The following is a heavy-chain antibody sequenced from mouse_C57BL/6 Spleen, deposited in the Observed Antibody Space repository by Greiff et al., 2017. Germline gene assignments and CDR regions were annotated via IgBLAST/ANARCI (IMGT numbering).Heavy chain of an antibody. D-gene: IGHD1-1*01. CDR1: GFTFSSYG. CDR3: ARLDYGSSGCAY. Sequence: EVQLVESGGDLVKPGGSLKLSCAASGFTFSSYGMSWVRQTPDKRLEWVATISSGGSYTYYPDSVKGRFTISRDNAKNTLYLQMSSLKSEDTAMYYCARLDYGSSGCAYWGQGTLVTVSA. V-gene: IGHV5-6*01. J-gene: IGHJ3*01. CDR2: ISSGGSYT.